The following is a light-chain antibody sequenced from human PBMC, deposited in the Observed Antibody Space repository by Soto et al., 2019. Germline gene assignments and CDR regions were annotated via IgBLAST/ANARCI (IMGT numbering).Light chain of an antibody. J-gene: IGLJ1*01. CDR1: SIDVGGYNY. Sequence: QSALAQPASVSGSPGQPVTISCTGTSIDVGGYNYVSWYQQHPGKAPKLMIYDVSNRPSGVSNRFSGSKSGNTASLTISGLQAEDEADYYCSSYTSSSTLPYVFGTGTKVTVL. V-gene: IGLV2-14*01. CDR2: DVS. CDR3: SSYTSSSTLPYV.